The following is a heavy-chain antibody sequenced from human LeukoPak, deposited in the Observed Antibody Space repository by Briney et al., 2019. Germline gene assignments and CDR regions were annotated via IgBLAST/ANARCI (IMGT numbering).Heavy chain of an antibody. J-gene: IGHJ6*02. V-gene: IGHV3-23*01. CDR2: ISGSGGST. CDR1: GFTFSSYA. CDR3: ACGTSWYTPWGGMDV. Sequence: GGSLRLSCAASGFTFSSYAMSWVRQAPGKGLEWVSAISGSGGSTYYADSVKGRFTISRDNSKNTLYLQMNSLRAEDTAVYYCACGTSWYTPWGGMDVWGQGTTVTVSS. D-gene: IGHD6-13*01.